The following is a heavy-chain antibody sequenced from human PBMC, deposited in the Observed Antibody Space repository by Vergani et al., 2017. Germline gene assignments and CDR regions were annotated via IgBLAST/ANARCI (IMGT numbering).Heavy chain of an antibody. V-gene: IGHV4-4*02. J-gene: IGHJ6*02. CDR3: GCGSGSPYYYYGMDV. CDR1: GGSLSSSNW. CDR2: IYHSGST. D-gene: IGHD3-10*01. Sequence: QVQLQESGPGLVKPSGTLSLTCAVSGGSLSSSNWWSWVRQPPGKGLEWIGEIYHSGSTNYNPSLKRRVTISVDKSKNQFSLKLSSVTAADTAGYYCGCGSGSPYYYYGMDVWGQGTTVTVSS.